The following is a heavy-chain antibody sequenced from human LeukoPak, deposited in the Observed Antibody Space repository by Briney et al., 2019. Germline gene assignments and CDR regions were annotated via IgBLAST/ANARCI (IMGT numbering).Heavy chain of an antibody. CDR2: ISGSGGST. CDR3: AKVLQAQSNGLLNILWWLH. Sequence: PGGSLRLSCAASGFTFSSYWMSWVRLAPGKGLEWVSAISGSGGSTYYADSVKGRFTISRDNSKNTLYLQMNSLRAEDTAVYYCAKVLQAQSNGLLNILWWLHWGQGTLVTVSS. D-gene: IGHD3-10*01. CDR1: GFTFSSYW. J-gene: IGHJ4*02. V-gene: IGHV3-23*01.